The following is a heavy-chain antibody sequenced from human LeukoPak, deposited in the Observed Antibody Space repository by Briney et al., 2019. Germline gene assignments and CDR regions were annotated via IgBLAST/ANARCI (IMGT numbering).Heavy chain of an antibody. V-gene: IGHV1-8*01. CDR3: ARVSPPGRNHLDY. Sequence: ASVKVSCKASGYTFTSYDINWVRQATGQGLEWMGWMNPNSGNTGYAQKFQGRVTMTRDTSISTAYMELSSLRSEDTAVYYCARVSPPGRNHLDYWGQGTLVTVSS. CDR2: MNPNSGNT. J-gene: IGHJ4*02. CDR1: GYTFTSYD.